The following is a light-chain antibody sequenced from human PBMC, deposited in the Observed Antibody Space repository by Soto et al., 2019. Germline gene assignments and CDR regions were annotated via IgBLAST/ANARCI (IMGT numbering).Light chain of an antibody. J-gene: IGLJ1*01. Sequence: QSVLTQPASVSGSPGQSVAISCTGTSSDVGAYNYVSWYQQLPGKAPKLLIYDVSHRPSWVSDRFSGSKSGNTASLTISGLQAEDEGDYYCNSYTSSSTLYVFGTGTKGHRP. CDR3: NSYTSSSTLYV. V-gene: IGLV2-14*01. CDR1: SSDVGAYNY. CDR2: DVS.